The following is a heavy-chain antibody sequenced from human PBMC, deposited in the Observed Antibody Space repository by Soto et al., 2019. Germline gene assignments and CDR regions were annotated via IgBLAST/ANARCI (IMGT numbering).Heavy chain of an antibody. J-gene: IGHJ5*02. CDR3: ARGYCSGGSCYPCDDWFDP. CDR1: GYSFTSYW. V-gene: IGHV5-51*01. D-gene: IGHD2-15*01. Sequence: EVQLVQSGAEVKKPGESLKISCKGSGYSFTSYWIGWVRQMPGKGLEWMGIIYPGDSDTRYSPSFQGQVTISADKSISTAYLQWSSLKASDTAMYYCARGYCSGGSCYPCDDWFDPWGQGTLVTVSS. CDR2: IYPGDSDT.